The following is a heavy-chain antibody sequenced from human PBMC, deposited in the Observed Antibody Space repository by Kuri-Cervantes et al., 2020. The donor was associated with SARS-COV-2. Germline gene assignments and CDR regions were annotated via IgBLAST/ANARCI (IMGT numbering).Heavy chain of an antibody. D-gene: IGHD2-21*02. V-gene: IGHV3-23*01. CDR1: GFTFSSYS. Sequence: ESLKISCAASGFTFSSYSMNWVRQAPGKGLEWVSAISGSGGSTYCADSVKGRFTISRDNSKNTLYLQMNSLRAEDTAVYYCAKDSIVVVTASLDYWGQGTLVTVSS. CDR3: AKDSIVVVTASLDY. J-gene: IGHJ4*02. CDR2: ISGSGGST.